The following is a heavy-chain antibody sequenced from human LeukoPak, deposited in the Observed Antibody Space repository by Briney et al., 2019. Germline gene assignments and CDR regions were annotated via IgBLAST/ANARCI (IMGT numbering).Heavy chain of an antibody. J-gene: IGHJ6*02. CDR1: GYSFTSYW. Sequence: GESLKISCKGSGYSFTSYWISWVRQMPGKGLEWMGRIDPSDSYTNYSPSSQGHVTISADKSISTAYLQWSSLKASDTAMYYCVRQISSSSLGEDYYYYYGMDVWGQGTTVTVSS. CDR2: IDPSDSYT. CDR3: VRQISSSSLGEDYYYYYGMDV. D-gene: IGHD6-13*01. V-gene: IGHV5-10-1*01.